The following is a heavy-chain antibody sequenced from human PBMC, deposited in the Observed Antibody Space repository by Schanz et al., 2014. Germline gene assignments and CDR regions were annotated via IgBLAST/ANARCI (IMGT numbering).Heavy chain of an antibody. J-gene: IGHJ3*02. CDR1: GSIFSKLL. CDR3: AEGRIGELSAFDI. D-gene: IGHD3-10*01. V-gene: IGHV1-24*01. Sequence: QVQLVQSGAEVKKPGASVKVSCKVSGSIFSKLLMHWVRQGPAKGLEWMRGFDPKKGEAIYAQKFQGRVTMTEDTSTETAYMELSGLRSGDTAVYYCAEGRIGELSAFDIWGQGTMVTVSS. CDR2: FDPKKGEA.